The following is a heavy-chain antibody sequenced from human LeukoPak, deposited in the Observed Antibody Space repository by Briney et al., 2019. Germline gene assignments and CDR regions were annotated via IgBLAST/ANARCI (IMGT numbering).Heavy chain of an antibody. CDR1: GFTFSDYY. CDR2: ISSSGSTI. Sequence: PGGSLRLSCAASGFTFSDYYMSWIRQAPGKGLEWASYISSSGSTIYYADSEKGRFTISRDNAKNSLYLQMNSLRAEDTAVYYCARLLAGGLAFDIWGQGTMVTVSS. CDR3: ARLLAGGLAFDI. D-gene: IGHD1-14*01. J-gene: IGHJ3*02. V-gene: IGHV3-11*01.